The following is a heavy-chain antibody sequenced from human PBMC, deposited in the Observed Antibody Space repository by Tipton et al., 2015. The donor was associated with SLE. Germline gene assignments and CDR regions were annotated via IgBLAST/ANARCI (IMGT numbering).Heavy chain of an antibody. J-gene: IGHJ4*02. CDR3: ARDEYRYDATGYHLLGHFDF. Sequence: TLSLTCAVYGGSFSGYYWGWIRQPPGKGLEWVGTVYYTGNTFYNPSLKSRVTILVDTSKNQFSLKLSSVTAAGTAVYYCARDEYRYDATGYHLLGHFDFWGQGTLVTVSS. D-gene: IGHD3-22*01. V-gene: IGHV4-34*01. CDR2: VYYTGNT. CDR1: GGSFSGYY.